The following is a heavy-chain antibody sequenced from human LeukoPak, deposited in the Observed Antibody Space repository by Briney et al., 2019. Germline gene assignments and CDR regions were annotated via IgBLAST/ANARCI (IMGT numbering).Heavy chain of an antibody. CDR2: IYYSGST. CDR1: GGSISSYY. V-gene: IGHV4-59*01. Sequence: SETLSLTCTVSGGSISSYYWGWIRQPPGRGLEWIGYIYYSGSTNYNPSLKSRVTISVDTSKNQFSLKLSSVTAADTAVYYCARATAAAGSGGYYGMDVWGQGTTVTVSS. J-gene: IGHJ6*02. CDR3: ARATAAAGSGGYYGMDV. D-gene: IGHD6-13*01.